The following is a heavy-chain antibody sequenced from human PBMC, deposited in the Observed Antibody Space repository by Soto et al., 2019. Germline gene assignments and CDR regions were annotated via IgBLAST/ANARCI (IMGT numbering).Heavy chain of an antibody. D-gene: IGHD4-17*01. CDR1: GGTFSSYA. CDR2: IIPIFGTA. CDR3: ARATVTTYALWYFDL. J-gene: IGHJ2*01. V-gene: IGHV1-69*13. Sequence: SVKVSCKASGGTFSSYAISWVRQAPGQGLEWMGGIIPIFGTANYAQKFQGRVTITADESTSTAYMELSSLRSEDTAVYYCARATVTTYALWYFDLWGRGTLVTVSS.